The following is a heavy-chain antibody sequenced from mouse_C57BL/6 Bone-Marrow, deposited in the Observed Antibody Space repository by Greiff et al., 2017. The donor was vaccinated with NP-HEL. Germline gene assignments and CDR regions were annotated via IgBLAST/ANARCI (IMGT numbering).Heavy chain of an antibody. J-gene: IGHJ1*03. Sequence: EVMLVESGGGLVKPGWSLKLSCAASGFTFSSYAMSWVRQTPEKRLEWVATISDGGSYTYYPDNVKGRFTISRDNAKNNLYLQMSHLKSEDTAMYYCARDRGWLLRYWYFDVWGTGTTVTVSS. V-gene: IGHV5-4*01. CDR2: ISDGGSYT. CDR3: ARDRGWLLRYWYFDV. CDR1: GFTFSSYA. D-gene: IGHD2-3*01.